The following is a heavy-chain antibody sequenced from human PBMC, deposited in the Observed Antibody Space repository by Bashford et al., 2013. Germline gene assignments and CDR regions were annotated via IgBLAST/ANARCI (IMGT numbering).Heavy chain of an antibody. Sequence: SVKVSCKASGYTFTSYYMHWVRQAPGQGLEWMGIINPSGGSTSYAQKFQGRVTMTRDTSTSTVYMELSSLRSEDTAVYYCARDLYYYDSSATSPRDAFDIWGQGTMVTVSS. J-gene: IGHJ3*02. V-gene: IGHV1-46*01. CDR3: ARDLYYYDSSATSPRDAFDI. D-gene: IGHD3-22*01. CDR2: INPSGGST. CDR1: GYTFTSYY.